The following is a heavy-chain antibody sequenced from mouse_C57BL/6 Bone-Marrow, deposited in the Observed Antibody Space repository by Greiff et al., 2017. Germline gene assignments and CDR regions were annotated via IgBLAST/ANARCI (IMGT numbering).Heavy chain of an antibody. CDR3: TAIDCDGLPCFAY. CDR1: GFNIKDDY. CDR2: IDPENGDT. Sequence: EVKLVESGAELVRPGASVKLSCTASGFNIKDDYMHWVKQRPEQGLEWIGWIDPENGDTEYASKFQGKATITADTSSNTAYLQLSSLTSEDTAVYYCTAIDCDGLPCFAYGGQGTLVTVTA. V-gene: IGHV14-4*01. J-gene: IGHJ3*01.